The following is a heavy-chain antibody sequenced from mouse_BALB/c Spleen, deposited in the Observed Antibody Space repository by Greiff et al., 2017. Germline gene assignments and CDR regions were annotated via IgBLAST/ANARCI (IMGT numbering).Heavy chain of an antibody. CDR2: ISPGNGDT. D-gene: IGHD3-1*01. Sequence: QVQLQQSDAELVKPGASVKISCKASGYTFTDYAIHWVKKKPEQGLEWIGYISPGNGDTKYNEKFKGKATLTADKSSSTAYMQLNSLTSEDSAVYFCKRSGFQSYWYFDVWGAGTTVTVSS. V-gene: IGHV1S53*02. CDR1: GYTFTDYA. J-gene: IGHJ1*01. CDR3: KRSGFQSYWYFDV.